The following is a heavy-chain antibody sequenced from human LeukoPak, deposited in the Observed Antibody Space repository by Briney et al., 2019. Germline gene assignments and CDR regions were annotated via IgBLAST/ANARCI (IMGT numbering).Heavy chain of an antibody. J-gene: IGHJ4*02. Sequence: PGGSLRLSCVVSGFSFSNFGMHWVRQAPGKGLEWVSSIRSSSSYIYYADSEKGRFTISRDNAKNSLYLQMHSLKAEDTAVYYCARDRGSYYPHYYFDYWGQGTLVTVSS. V-gene: IGHV3-21*01. CDR1: GFSFSNFG. D-gene: IGHD1-26*01. CDR3: ARDRGSYYPHYYFDY. CDR2: IRSSSSYI.